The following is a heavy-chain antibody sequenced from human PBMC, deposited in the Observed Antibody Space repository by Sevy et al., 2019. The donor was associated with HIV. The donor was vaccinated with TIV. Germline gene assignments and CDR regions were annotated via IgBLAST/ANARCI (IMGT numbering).Heavy chain of an antibody. V-gene: IGHV3-33*01. CDR1: GFTFSSYG. CDR3: ARRGGLTDEGFDI. J-gene: IGHJ3*02. CDR2: IWYDGSNK. D-gene: IGHD3-16*01. Sequence: GGSLRLSCAASGFTFSSYGMHWVRQAPGKGLEWVAVIWYDGSNKYYADSVKGRFTISRDNVKNALYLQMDSLRVEDAAVYYCARRGGLTDEGFDIWGQGTMVTVSS.